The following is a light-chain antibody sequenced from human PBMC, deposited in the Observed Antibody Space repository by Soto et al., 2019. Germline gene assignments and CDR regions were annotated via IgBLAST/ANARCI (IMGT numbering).Light chain of an antibody. Sequence: QSALTQPRSVSGSPGQSVTISCTGTSSDVGDYNYVSWYQQYPDKAPKLVIYDVSKRPSGVPDRFPGSKSGNTASLTISGLQAEDEADYYCCSFAGSYTFWVFGGGTKLTVL. CDR1: SSDVGDYNY. V-gene: IGLV2-11*01. J-gene: IGLJ3*02. CDR2: DVS. CDR3: CSFAGSYTFWV.